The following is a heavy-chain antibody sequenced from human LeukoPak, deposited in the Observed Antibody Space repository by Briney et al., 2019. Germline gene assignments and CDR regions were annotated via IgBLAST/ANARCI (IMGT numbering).Heavy chain of an antibody. CDR1: GGSFSGYH. V-gene: IGHV4-34*01. J-gene: IGHJ5*02. D-gene: IGHD1-26*01. CDR2: INHSGST. Sequence: SETLSLTCAVYGGSFSGYHWSWIRQPPGKGLEWIGEINHSGSTNYNPSLKSRVTISVDTSKNQFSLRLSSMTAADTAVYYCARQGAFDPWGQGTLVTVSS. CDR3: ARQGAFDP.